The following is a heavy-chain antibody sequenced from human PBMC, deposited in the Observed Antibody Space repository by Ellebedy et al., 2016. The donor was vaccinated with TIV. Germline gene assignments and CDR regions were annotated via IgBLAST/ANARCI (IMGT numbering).Heavy chain of an antibody. CDR3: ARPAYCGGDCSSVHGEAYFDY. CDR2: VYPGDSDT. J-gene: IGHJ4*02. D-gene: IGHD2-21*01. CDR1: GYSFTTYW. V-gene: IGHV5-51*01. Sequence: GESLKISXKGSGYSFTTYWIGWVRQMPGKGLEWMGIVYPGDSDTRYSPSFQGQVTISADKSISTAYLQWSSLKASDTAMYYCARPAYCGGDCSSVHGEAYFDYWGQGTLVTVSS.